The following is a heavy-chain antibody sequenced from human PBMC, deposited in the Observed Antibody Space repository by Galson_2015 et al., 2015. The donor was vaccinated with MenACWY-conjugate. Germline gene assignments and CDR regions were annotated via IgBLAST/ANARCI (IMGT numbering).Heavy chain of an antibody. CDR1: AFTFSSVC. Sequence: SLRLSCAASAFTFSSVCMIWVRQPPGKRLEWVSSISDSGGRTYYADSVKGRFTISRDNSRKTLFLQMNSLRAEDTAVYFCAKGLYGDYGIDYWGQGILVTVSS. CDR3: AKGLYGDYGIDY. D-gene: IGHD4-17*01. V-gene: IGHV3-23*01. CDR2: ISDSGGRT. J-gene: IGHJ4*02.